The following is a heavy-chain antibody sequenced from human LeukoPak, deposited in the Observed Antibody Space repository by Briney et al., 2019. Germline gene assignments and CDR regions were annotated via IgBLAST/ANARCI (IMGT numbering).Heavy chain of an antibody. CDR2: ISYDGSNK. J-gene: IGHJ4*02. Sequence: PGGSLRLSCAASGFTFSSYAMHWVRQAPGKGLEWVAVISYDGSNKYYADSVKGRFAISRDNSKNTLYLQMNSLRAEDTAVYYCATGYGDYPLNFDYWGQGTLVTVSS. CDR1: GFTFSSYA. CDR3: ATGYGDYPLNFDY. D-gene: IGHD4-17*01. V-gene: IGHV3-30*09.